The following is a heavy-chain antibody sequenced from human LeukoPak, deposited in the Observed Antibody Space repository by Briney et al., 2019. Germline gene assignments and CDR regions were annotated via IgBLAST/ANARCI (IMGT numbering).Heavy chain of an antibody. Sequence: PGRSLRLSCAASGFTFSSYAMHWVRQAPGKGLEWVAVISYDGSNKYYADSVKGRFTIPRDNSKNTLYLQMNSLRAEDTAVYYCAREPLSRDYYDSSGFDYWGQGTLVTVSS. J-gene: IGHJ4*02. D-gene: IGHD3-22*01. V-gene: IGHV3-30-3*01. CDR3: AREPLSRDYYDSSGFDY. CDR1: GFTFSSYA. CDR2: ISYDGSNK.